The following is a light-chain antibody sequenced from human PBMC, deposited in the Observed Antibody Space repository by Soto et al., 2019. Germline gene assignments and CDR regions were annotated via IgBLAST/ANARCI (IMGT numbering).Light chain of an antibody. J-gene: IGLJ1*01. Sequence: QSVLTQPRSVSGSPGQSVTISCTGTSNDVGGYNYVSWFQQHPGKVPKLMVYDVSYRPSGVPDRFSGSKSGNTASLTISGLQADDEGDYYCCSYAGNNIHYVFGTGTKLTVL. CDR3: CSYAGNNIHYV. CDR2: DVS. CDR1: SNDVGGYNY. V-gene: IGLV2-11*01.